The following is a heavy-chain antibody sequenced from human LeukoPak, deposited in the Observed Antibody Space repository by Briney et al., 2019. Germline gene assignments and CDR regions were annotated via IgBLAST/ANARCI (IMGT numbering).Heavy chain of an antibody. V-gene: IGHV3-33*06. CDR2: IWYDGSNK. J-gene: IGHJ6*03. Sequence: PGGSLRLSCAASGFTFSSYGMHWVRQAPGKGLEWVAVIWYDGSNKYYADSVKGRFTISRDNSKNTLYLQMNSLRAEDTAVYYCAKDGYYDILTGSNYYYYYMDVWGKGNTVTVSS. CDR3: AKDGYYDILTGSNYYYYYMDV. D-gene: IGHD3-9*01. CDR1: GFTFSSYG.